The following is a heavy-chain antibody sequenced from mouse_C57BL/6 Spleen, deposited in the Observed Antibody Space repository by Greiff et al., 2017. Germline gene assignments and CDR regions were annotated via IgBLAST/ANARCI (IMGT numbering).Heavy chain of an antibody. CDR3: ARRGVNRDYAMDY. CDR1: GYTFTSYW. Sequence: VQLQQPGAELVKPGASVKMSCKASGYTFTSYWITWVKQRPGQGLEWIGDIYPGSGSTNYNEKFKSKATLTVDTSSSTAYMQLSSLTSEDSAVXYGARRGVNRDYAMDYWGQGTSVTVSS. D-gene: IGHD2-2*01. CDR2: IYPGSGST. J-gene: IGHJ4*01. V-gene: IGHV1-55*01.